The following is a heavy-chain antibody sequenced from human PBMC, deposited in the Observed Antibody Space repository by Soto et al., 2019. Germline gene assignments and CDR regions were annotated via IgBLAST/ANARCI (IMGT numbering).Heavy chain of an antibody. Sequence: PSETLSLTCTVSGGSIISYYWSWIRQPPGKGLEWIGYIYDSGSTSYNPSLKSRVTISVDTSKNQFSLKLSSVTAADTAVYYCARETYGDYVGYFDPWGQGIQVTVSS. D-gene: IGHD4-17*01. V-gene: IGHV4-59*01. CDR3: ARETYGDYVGYFDP. CDR2: IYDSGST. J-gene: IGHJ5*02. CDR1: GGSIISYY.